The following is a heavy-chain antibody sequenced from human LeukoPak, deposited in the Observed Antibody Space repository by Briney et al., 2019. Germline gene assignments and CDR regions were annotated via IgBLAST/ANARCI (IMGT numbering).Heavy chain of an antibody. D-gene: IGHD1-14*01. J-gene: IGHJ4*02. CDR2: AYYSGST. CDR3: ARTPGNTLDY. Sequence: SETLSLTCSVSGGSITSHYWSWIRQPPGKGLEWIGYAYYSGSTNYNSSLKSRVTISVDTSKSQFSLKLDSMTAADTAVYYCARTPGNTLDYWGQGTLVTVSS. V-gene: IGHV4-59*11. CDR1: GGSITSHY.